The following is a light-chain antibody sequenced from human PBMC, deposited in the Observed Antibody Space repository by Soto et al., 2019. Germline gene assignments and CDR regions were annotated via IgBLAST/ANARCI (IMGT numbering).Light chain of an antibody. CDR3: QQAYSFPIT. CDR1: QGVSSS. CDR2: AAT. V-gene: IGKV1-9*01. J-gene: IGKJ5*01. Sequence: IQLTQSPPSLSASVGDRVTITCRASQGVSSSLAWYHQQPGKAPKLLIYAATTLQSGVPARFSGSGSGTDFTLSINSLQPEDFATYYCQQAYSFPITFGQGTRLEIK.